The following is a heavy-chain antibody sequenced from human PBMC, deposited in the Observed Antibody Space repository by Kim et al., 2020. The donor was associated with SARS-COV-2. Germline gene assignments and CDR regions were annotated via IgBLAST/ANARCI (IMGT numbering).Heavy chain of an antibody. V-gene: IGHV3-7*01. CDR1: RFSFSRYW. J-gene: IGHJ4*02. CDR3: ATLPYSLAFEY. Sequence: GGSLRLSCVGSRFSFSRYWMTWVRQTPGKGLEWVANIKEDGSEKYYVDSVRGRFTISRDNAKNSVFLQMNSLGAGDTAVYYCATLPYSLAFEYWGQGTLVTVSS. CDR2: IKEDGSEK. D-gene: IGHD5-18*01.